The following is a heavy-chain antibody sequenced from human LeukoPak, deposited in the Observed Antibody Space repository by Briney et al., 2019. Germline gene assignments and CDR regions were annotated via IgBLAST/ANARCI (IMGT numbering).Heavy chain of an antibody. Sequence: PGGSLRLSCAASEFTFSRYWMHWVRHAPGKGLVWVSRINSDGSDTSYADSVKGRFTISRDNAKNSLYLQVNSLRAEDTAVYYCAREGITAVGDYWGQGTPVTVSS. D-gene: IGHD6-13*01. CDR2: INSDGSDT. V-gene: IGHV3-74*01. J-gene: IGHJ4*02. CDR3: AREGITAVGDY. CDR1: EFTFSRYW.